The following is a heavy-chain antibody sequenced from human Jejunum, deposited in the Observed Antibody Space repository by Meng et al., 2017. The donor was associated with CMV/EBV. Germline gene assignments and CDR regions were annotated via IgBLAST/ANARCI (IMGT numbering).Heavy chain of an antibody. D-gene: IGHD3-16*01. J-gene: IGHJ4*02. CDR1: GFNFDMYE. V-gene: IGHV3-48*03. CDR3: AAGGGFDF. Sequence: LSCAASGFNFDMYEMNWVRQAPGKGLEWVSYIGGKSYTMLYSDSVKGRFTISRDDAKTLVHLQMNSLRAEDTATYYCAAGGGFDFWGQGTLVTVSS. CDR2: IGGKSYTM.